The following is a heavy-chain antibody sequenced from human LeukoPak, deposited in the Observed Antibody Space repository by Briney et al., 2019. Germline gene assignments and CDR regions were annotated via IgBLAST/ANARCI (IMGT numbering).Heavy chain of an antibody. Sequence: SETLSLTCTVSGGSISSYYWSWLRQPPGKGLEWIGYIYYSGSTDYNPSLKSRVTISVDTSKNQFSLKLSSMTAADTAVYYCARWLDVWGQGTTVTVSS. V-gene: IGHV4-59*01. CDR3: ARWLDV. J-gene: IGHJ6*02. CDR1: GGSISSYY. CDR2: IYYSGST.